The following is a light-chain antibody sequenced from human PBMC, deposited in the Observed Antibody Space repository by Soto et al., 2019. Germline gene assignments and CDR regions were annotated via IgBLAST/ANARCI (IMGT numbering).Light chain of an antibody. Sequence: DIVMTQTPLSLSVTPGQPASISCKSSQSLLHSDGNTYLYWYLQRPGQPPQLLISEVSNRFSGVPVRFSGSGSGTDFTPRISRVGAEDVGVYYCMQTIEVPHTFGQGTKLEI. J-gene: IGKJ2*01. CDR1: QSLLHSDGNTY. V-gene: IGKV2D-29*01. CDR2: EVS. CDR3: MQTIEVPHT.